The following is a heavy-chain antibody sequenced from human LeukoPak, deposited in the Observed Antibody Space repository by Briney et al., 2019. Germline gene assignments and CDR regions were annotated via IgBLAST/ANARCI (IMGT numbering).Heavy chain of an antibody. D-gene: IGHD4-17*01. J-gene: IGHJ4*02. V-gene: IGHV3-30-3*01. Sequence: PGGSLRLSCAASGFTFSNNPMHWVRQAPGKGLEWVALISYDGSNKYYADSVKGRFTISRDLSKNTLYLQMNSLGGEDTAVYYCARAPMTTVTTIDYWGQETLVTVSS. CDR1: GFTFSNNP. CDR3: ARAPMTTVTTIDY. CDR2: ISYDGSNK.